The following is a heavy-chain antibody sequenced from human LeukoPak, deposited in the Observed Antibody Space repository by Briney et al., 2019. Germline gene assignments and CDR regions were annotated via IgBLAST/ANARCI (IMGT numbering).Heavy chain of an antibody. CDR3: ARDQTSRDDFWSGYLYYFDY. D-gene: IGHD3-3*01. Sequence: PGGSLRLSCAASGFTFSSYAMSWVRQAPGKGLEWVSAIIGSGGSTYYADSVKGRFTISRDNSKNTLYLQMNSLRAEDTAVYYCARDQTSRDDFWSGYLYYFDYWGQGTLVTVSS. V-gene: IGHV3-23*01. CDR1: GFTFSSYA. CDR2: IIGSGGST. J-gene: IGHJ4*02.